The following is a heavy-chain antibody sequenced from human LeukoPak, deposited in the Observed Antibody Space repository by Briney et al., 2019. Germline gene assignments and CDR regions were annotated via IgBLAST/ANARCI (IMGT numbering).Heavy chain of an antibody. D-gene: IGHD3-10*01. J-gene: IGHJ4*02. CDR1: GFTVSINS. CDR2: IYSGDST. V-gene: IGHV3-53*01. CDR3: VGGSGSYFFFDY. Sequence: GGSLRLSCAASGFTVSINSMSWVRQAPGKGLQWVSLIYSGDSTYYADSVKGRFTISRDNSKNTLYLQMNSLGVDDTAMYYCVGGSGSYFFFDYWGQGTLVTVSS.